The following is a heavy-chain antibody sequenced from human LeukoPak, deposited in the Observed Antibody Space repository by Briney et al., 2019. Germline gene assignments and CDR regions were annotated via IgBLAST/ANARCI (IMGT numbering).Heavy chain of an antibody. J-gene: IGHJ4*02. D-gene: IGHD1-7*01. CDR3: ARKGLGGELGGFDS. Sequence: GGSLRLSCAASGFTFSNYGMSWVRQAPGKGLEWVSGTNRRGDITGYADFVKGRFTISRDNAKNSLYLQMSSLRVEDTALYHCARKGLGGELGGFDSWGQGTLVTVSS. V-gene: IGHV3-20*01. CDR1: GFTFSNYG. CDR2: TNRRGDIT.